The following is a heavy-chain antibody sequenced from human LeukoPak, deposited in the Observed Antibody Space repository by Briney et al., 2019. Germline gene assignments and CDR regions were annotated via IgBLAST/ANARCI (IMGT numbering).Heavy chain of an antibody. CDR1: GGSISSGSYY. Sequence: SETLSLTCTVSGGSISSGSYYWSWIRQPAGKGLEWIGRIQTSGSTNYNPSLKSRVTMSVDTSKNQFSLKLSSVTAADTAVYYCARVPLGGINPDIWGQGTMVTVSS. CDR2: IQTSGST. J-gene: IGHJ3*02. D-gene: IGHD3-16*01. CDR3: ARVPLGGINPDI. V-gene: IGHV4-61*02.